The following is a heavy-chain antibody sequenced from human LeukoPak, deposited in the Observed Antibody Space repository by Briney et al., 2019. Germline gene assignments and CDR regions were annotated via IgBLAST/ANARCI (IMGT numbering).Heavy chain of an antibody. D-gene: IGHD3-10*01. J-gene: IGHJ4*02. Sequence: PSETLSLTCTASGGSISSYYWSWIRQPPGKGLEWIGYIYYSGSTNYNPSLKSRVTISVDTSKNQFSLKLSSVTAADTAVYYCARAIIPRGYFDYWGQGTLVTVSS. CDR1: GGSISSYY. CDR2: IYYSGST. CDR3: ARAIIPRGYFDY. V-gene: IGHV4-59*01.